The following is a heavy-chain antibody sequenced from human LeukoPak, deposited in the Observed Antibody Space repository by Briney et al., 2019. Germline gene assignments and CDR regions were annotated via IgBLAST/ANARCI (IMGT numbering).Heavy chain of an antibody. J-gene: IGHJ4*02. V-gene: IGHV1-2*02. CDR1: GYTFTAYY. D-gene: IGHD3-22*01. CDR3: ARRCDTSSYYTYYFDY. Sequence: ASVKVSCKASGYTFTAYYIHWVRQAPGQGLEWMGWINPNSGGTNYAQKFQGRVTMTRDTSISTAYMELSRLRSDDTAVYFCARRCDTSSYYTYYFDYSGQGTLVTVSS. CDR2: INPNSGGT.